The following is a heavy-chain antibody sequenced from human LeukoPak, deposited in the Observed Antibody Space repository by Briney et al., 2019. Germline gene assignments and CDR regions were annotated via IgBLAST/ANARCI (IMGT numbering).Heavy chain of an antibody. J-gene: IGHJ4*02. CDR2: IIPILGIA. Sequence: ASVKVSCEASGGTFSSYAISWVRQAPGQGLEWMGRIIPILGIANYAQKFQGRVTITADKSTSTAYMELSSLRSEDTAVYYCARTVYSSGWYYFDYWGQGTLVTVSS. D-gene: IGHD6-19*01. CDR3: ARTVYSSGWYYFDY. V-gene: IGHV1-69*04. CDR1: GGTFSSYA.